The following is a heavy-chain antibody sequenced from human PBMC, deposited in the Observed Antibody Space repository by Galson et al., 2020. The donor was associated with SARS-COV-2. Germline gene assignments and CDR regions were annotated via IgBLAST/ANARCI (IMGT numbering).Heavy chain of an antibody. J-gene: IGHJ5*02. Sequence: SVKVSCKTSGGIFKNYAISWVRRAPGQRFEWMGAIMPMIGTTKYAQKFQDRVTLSADDSTTTAYMELSGLTFEDTAVYYCARAYSSGWEYGVDPWGQGTLVTVSS. V-gene: IGHV1-69*13. D-gene: IGHD6-19*01. CDR2: IMPMIGTT. CDR1: GGIFKNYA. CDR3: ARAYSSGWEYGVDP.